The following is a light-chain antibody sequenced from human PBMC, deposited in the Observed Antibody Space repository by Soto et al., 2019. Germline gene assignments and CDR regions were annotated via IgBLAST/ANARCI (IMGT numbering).Light chain of an antibody. CDR1: QSVDSN. CDR3: QQYNNGLTLT. CDR2: GAS. V-gene: IGKV3-15*01. J-gene: IGKJ4*01. Sequence: EIVMTQSPATLSVSPGERATLSCRASQSVDSNLAWYQQKPGQAARLLLYGASTRATGVPARFIDSGYGIDFSLTSSILQYEDFAVYYCQQYNNGLTLTFVGGTQVDIK.